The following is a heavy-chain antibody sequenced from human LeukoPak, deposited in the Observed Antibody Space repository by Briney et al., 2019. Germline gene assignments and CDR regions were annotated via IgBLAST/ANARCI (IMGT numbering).Heavy chain of an antibody. CDR3: ARASVVTAIIDY. CDR2: INAGNGNT. CDR1: GYTFTSYA. D-gene: IGHD2-21*02. V-gene: IGHV1-3*01. J-gene: IGHJ4*02. Sequence: ASVKVSCKASGYTFTSYAMHWVRQAPGQRLEWMGWINAGNGNTKYSQKFQGRVTITRDTSASTAYMGLSSLRSEDTAVYYCARASVVTAIIDYWGQGTLVTVSS.